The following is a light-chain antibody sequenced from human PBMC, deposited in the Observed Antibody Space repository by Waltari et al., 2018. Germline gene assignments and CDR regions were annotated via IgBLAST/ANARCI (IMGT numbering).Light chain of an antibody. J-gene: IGLJ2*01. Sequence: QSVLTQPPSVSAAPGPKVTISCSGGTSNIGNYYVTLYQHLPGAAPKLLIYDNDKRPSGIPDRFSASRSGTSATLGITGLQIGDEADYYCATWDNSLTDVVFGGGTKLTVL. V-gene: IGLV1-51*01. CDR1: TSNIGNYY. CDR2: DND. CDR3: ATWDNSLTDVV.